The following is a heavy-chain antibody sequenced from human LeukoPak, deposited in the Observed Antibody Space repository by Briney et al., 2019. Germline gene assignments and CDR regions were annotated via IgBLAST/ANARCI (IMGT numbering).Heavy chain of an antibody. CDR3: AKDLHYGSADY. J-gene: IGHJ4*02. V-gene: IGHV3-7*01. Sequence: PGGSLRLSCAASGFTFSSYWMSWVRQAPGKGLEWVANIKQDGSEKYYVDSVKGRSTISRDNAKNSLYLQMNSLRAEDTAVYYCAKDLHYGSADYWGQGTLVTVSS. CDR2: IKQDGSEK. D-gene: IGHD3-10*01. CDR1: GFTFSSYW.